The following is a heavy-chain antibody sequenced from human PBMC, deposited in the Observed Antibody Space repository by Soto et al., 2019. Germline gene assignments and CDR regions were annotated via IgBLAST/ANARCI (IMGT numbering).Heavy chain of an antibody. CDR1: GDTVSTNSAT. D-gene: IGHD3-3*01. V-gene: IGHV6-1*01. Sequence: SETLSLTCAISGDTVSTNSATWNWIRQSPSRGLEWLGRTYYRSKWYNDYGRSLQSRMTINTDTSKNQFSLQLNSVTPEDTAVYFCARGPGVLITGNGLDVRGQGTTVTVSS. J-gene: IGHJ6*02. CDR2: TYYRSKWYN. CDR3: ARGPGVLITGNGLDV.